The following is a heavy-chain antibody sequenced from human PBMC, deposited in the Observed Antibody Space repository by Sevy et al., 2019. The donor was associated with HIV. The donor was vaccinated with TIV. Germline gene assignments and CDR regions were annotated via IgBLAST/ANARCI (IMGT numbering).Heavy chain of an antibody. J-gene: IGHJ6*02. D-gene: IGHD2-15*01. CDR1: GFTFSGSA. Sequence: GGSLRLSCAASGFTFSGSAMHWVRQASGKGLERVGRIRSNANSYATAYAASVKGRFTISRDDSKNTAYLQMNSLKTEDTAVSYCTTSARDLVVVVAANPYGMDVWGQGTTVTVSS. CDR3: TTSARDLVVVVAANPYGMDV. V-gene: IGHV3-73*01. CDR2: IRSNANSYAT.